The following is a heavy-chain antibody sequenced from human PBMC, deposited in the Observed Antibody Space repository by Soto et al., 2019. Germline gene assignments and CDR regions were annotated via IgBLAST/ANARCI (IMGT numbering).Heavy chain of an antibody. V-gene: IGHV3-23*01. CDR1: GFTFPKYA. CDR3: AKDPNGDYIGGFEF. Sequence: PGGSLRLSCDAFGFTFPKYAMSWVRQAPGKGLEWVSGISASGGRTLYSDSVRGRFSISKDMSKNMVSLQMNSLRVEDTAIYFCAKDPNGDYIGGFEFGGQGTMVTVSS. CDR2: ISASGGRT. D-gene: IGHD4-17*01. J-gene: IGHJ3*01.